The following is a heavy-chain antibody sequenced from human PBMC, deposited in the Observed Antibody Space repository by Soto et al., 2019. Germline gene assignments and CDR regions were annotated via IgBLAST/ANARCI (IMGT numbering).Heavy chain of an antibody. Sequence: ASVKVSCKASGYTFTRYGISWVRQAPGQGLEWMGWISAYNGNTEYAQNLKGRVTMTTGTSASTAYMELSSLRSEDTAVYYCARGLYCSSTSCYRYSDAFDIWGQGTMVTVSS. D-gene: IGHD2-2*02. CDR1: GYTFTRYG. V-gene: IGHV1-18*01. CDR3: ARGLYCSSTSCYRYSDAFDI. CDR2: ISAYNGNT. J-gene: IGHJ3*02.